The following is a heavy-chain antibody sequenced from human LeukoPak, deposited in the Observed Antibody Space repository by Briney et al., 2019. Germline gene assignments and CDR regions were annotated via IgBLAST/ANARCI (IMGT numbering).Heavy chain of an antibody. Sequence: PGGSLRLSCAASGITFGNFAMSWVRQAPGKGLEWVSLIYSGGTTYYADSVKGRFTISRDGSKNTLYLQMNSLRAEDTAVYYCARDRPLDHWGQGTLVTVSS. CDR1: GITFGNFA. J-gene: IGHJ4*02. CDR2: IYSGGTT. D-gene: IGHD6-6*01. V-gene: IGHV3-66*01. CDR3: ARDRPLDH.